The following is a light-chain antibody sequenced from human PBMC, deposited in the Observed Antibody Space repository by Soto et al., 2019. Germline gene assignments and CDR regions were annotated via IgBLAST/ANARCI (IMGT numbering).Light chain of an antibody. J-gene: IGKJ5*01. CDR2: DAS. Sequence: IQMTQSPSSISASLGDRATITGQASRNIKNFVNWYQPKPGRAPQLLIYDASNSEAGVPSRFRGSGSGTDFTFTIRRLKPEYVASYYRQQYENLPTFGQGTRLDIK. CDR1: RNIKNF. CDR3: QQYENLPT. V-gene: IGKV1-33*01.